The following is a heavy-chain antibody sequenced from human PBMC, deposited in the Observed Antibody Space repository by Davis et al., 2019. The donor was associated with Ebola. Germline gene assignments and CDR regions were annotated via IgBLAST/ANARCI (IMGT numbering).Heavy chain of an antibody. D-gene: IGHD1-26*01. Sequence: ASVKVSCKASGYTFTSYGISWVRQAPGQGLEWMGWISAYNGNTNYAQKFQGRVTITRDTSASTAYMELSSLRSDDTAVYYCARDWLGGGDYWGQGTLVTVSS. J-gene: IGHJ4*02. CDR1: GYTFTSYG. V-gene: IGHV1-18*01. CDR2: ISAYNGNT. CDR3: ARDWLGGGDY.